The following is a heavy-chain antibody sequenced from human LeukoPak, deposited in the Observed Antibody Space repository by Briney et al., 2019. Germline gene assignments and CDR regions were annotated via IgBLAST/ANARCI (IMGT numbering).Heavy chain of an antibody. D-gene: IGHD3-22*01. V-gene: IGHV4-4*02. CDR2: IYHSGST. CDR1: GGSISSSNW. Sequence: ASETLSLTCAVSGGSISSSNWWRWVRQPPGKGLEWIGEIYHSGSTNYNPSLKSRVTISVDKSKNQFSLKLSSVTAGETAVDYCARDPYYDSRGSRAFDIWGQGTMVTVSS. J-gene: IGHJ3*02. CDR3: ARDPYYDSRGSRAFDI.